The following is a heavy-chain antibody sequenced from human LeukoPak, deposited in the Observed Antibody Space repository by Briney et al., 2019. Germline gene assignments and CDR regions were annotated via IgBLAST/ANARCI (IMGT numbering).Heavy chain of an antibody. J-gene: IGHJ5*02. CDR2: IIPILGIA. D-gene: IGHD1/OR15-1a*01. V-gene: IGHV1-69*02. CDR1: GGTFSSYT. CDR3: ARQEQKGYWFDP. Sequence: ASVKVSCKASGGTFSSYTISWVRQAPGQGLEWMGRIIPILGIANYAQKFQGRVTITADKSTSTAYMELSSLRSEDTAVYYCARQEQKGYWFDPWGRGTLVTVSS.